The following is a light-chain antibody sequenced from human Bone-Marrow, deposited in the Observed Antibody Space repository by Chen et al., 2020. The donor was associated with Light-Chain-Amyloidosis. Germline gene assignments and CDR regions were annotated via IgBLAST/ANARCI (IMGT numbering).Light chain of an antibody. V-gene: IGLV1-47*01. Sequence: QSVLTQPPSASGTPGQRVTISCSGSTSNIGTNYVYWYHQLPGTAPKLLIYRNNQRPSGVPDRCSGAKSGTSASLAISGLRSEEEADYVCAAWDDGLVAVVFGGGTTLTVL. CDR1: TSNIGTNY. CDR2: RNN. J-gene: IGLJ2*01. CDR3: AAWDDGLVAVV.